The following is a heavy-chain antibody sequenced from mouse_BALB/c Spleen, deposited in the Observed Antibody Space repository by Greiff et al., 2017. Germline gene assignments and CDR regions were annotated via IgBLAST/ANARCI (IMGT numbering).Heavy chain of an antibody. J-gene: IGHJ2*01. CDR2: ISYDGSN. Sequence: EVQVVESGPGLVKPSQSLSLTCSVTGYSITSGYYWNWIRQFPGNKLEWMGYISYDGSNNYNPSLKNRISITRDTSKNQFFLKLNSVTTEDTATYYCAREAGAHYFDYWGQGTTLTVSS. CDR1: GYSITSGYY. V-gene: IGHV3-6*02. CDR3: AREAGAHYFDY. D-gene: IGHD3-3*01.